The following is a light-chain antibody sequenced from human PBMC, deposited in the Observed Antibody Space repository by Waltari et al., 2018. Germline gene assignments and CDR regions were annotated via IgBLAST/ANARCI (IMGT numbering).Light chain of an antibody. V-gene: IGKV1-33*01. Sequence: DIQMTQSPSSLSTSVGDRVTITCQASQDISNYLNWYQQKPGKAPKLLIYSSSNLETGVPSTFSGSGSGTDFTFTISSLQPEDIAIYYCQQYDSLPITFGQGTRLEIK. CDR3: QQYDSLPIT. J-gene: IGKJ5*01. CDR1: QDISNY. CDR2: SSS.